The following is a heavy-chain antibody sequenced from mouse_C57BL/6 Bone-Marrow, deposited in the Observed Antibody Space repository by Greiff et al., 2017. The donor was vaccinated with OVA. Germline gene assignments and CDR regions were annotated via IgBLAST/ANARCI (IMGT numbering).Heavy chain of an antibody. Sequence: VKLVESGAELARPGASVKLSCKASGYTFTSYGISWVKQRTGQGLEWIGEIYPRSGNTYYNEKFKGKATLTADKSSSTAYMELRSLTSEDSAVYFCARGDFYYGSSHGYFDVWGTGTTVTVSS. CDR2: IYPRSGNT. D-gene: IGHD1-1*01. CDR1: GYTFTSYG. J-gene: IGHJ1*03. V-gene: IGHV1-81*01. CDR3: ARGDFYYGSSHGYFDV.